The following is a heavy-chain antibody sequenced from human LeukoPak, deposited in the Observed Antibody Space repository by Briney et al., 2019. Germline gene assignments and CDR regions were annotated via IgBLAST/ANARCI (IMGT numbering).Heavy chain of an antibody. CDR3: ARRPSSGGSCCVFDY. CDR1: GGSISSYY. J-gene: IGHJ4*02. V-gene: IGHV4-59*08. Sequence: SETLSLTCTVSGGSISSYYWSWIRQPPGKGLEWIGYIYYSGSTNYNPSLKSRVTISVDTSKNHFSLKLSSVTAADTAVYYCARRPSSGGSCCVFDYWGQGTLVTVSS. D-gene: IGHD2-15*01. CDR2: IYYSGST.